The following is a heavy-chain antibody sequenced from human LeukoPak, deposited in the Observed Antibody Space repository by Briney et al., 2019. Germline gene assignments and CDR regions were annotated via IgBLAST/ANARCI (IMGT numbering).Heavy chain of an antibody. Sequence: GGSLRLSCAASGIIFSNYWMHWVRQAPGKGLVWVSRINRDGSSTSYADSVKDRFTISRDNSKNTLYLQMNSLRAEDTAVYYCAKRTTVVTENWFDPWGQGTLVTVSS. D-gene: IGHD4-23*01. V-gene: IGHV3-74*01. CDR1: GIIFSNYW. CDR3: AKRTTVVTENWFDP. CDR2: INRDGSST. J-gene: IGHJ5*02.